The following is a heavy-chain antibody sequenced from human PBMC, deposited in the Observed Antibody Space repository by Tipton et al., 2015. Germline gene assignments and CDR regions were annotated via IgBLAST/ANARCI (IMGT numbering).Heavy chain of an antibody. D-gene: IGHD2-21*01. CDR3: VRVRGSDPRFDY. CDR2: IKQDGSEK. CDR1: GFTFSSCA. Sequence: GSLRLSCAASGFTFSSCAMSWVRQAPGKGLEWVANIKQDGSEKFYVDSVKGRFTIARDNAKNSLYLQMNSLRAEDTAVYYCVRVRGSDPRFDYWGQGTLVTVSS. J-gene: IGHJ4*02. V-gene: IGHV3-7*01.